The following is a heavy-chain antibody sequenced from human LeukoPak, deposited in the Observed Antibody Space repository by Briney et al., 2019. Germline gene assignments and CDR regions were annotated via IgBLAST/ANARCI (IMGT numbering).Heavy chain of an antibody. CDR3: ARDRVTGYCSGGSCYRFDP. J-gene: IGHJ5*02. Sequence: PSETLSFTCAVYGGSFSGYYWSWIRQPPGKGLEWIGEINHSGSTNYNPSLKSRVTISVDTSKNQFSLKLSSVTAADTAVYYCARDRVTGYCSGGSCYRFDPWGQGTLVTVSS. D-gene: IGHD2-15*01. CDR1: GGSFSGYY. V-gene: IGHV4-34*01. CDR2: INHSGST.